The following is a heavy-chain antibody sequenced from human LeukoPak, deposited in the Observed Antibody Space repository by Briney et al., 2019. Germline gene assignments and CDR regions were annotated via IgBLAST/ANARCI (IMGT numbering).Heavy chain of an antibody. CDR2: IYHSGSS. CDR1: GGSISSSSYY. J-gene: IGHJ4*02. D-gene: IGHD3-10*01. CDR3: ARHSSYYGNFDY. Sequence: KPSETLSLTCTVSGGSISSSSYYWGWIRQPPGKGLEWIGSIYHSGSSYYNPSLKSRVTISVDTSKNQFFLKLSSVTAADTAVYYCARHSSYYGNFDYWGQGTLVTVSS. V-gene: IGHV4-39*01.